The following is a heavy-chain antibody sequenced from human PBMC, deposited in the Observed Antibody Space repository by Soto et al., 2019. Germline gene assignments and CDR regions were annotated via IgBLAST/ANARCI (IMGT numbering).Heavy chain of an antibody. D-gene: IGHD5-12*01. J-gene: IGHJ6*02. CDR2: IYTSGST. Sequence: SETLSLTCTVSGGSISSYYWSWIRQPAGKGLEWIGRIYTSGSTNYNPSLKSRVTMSVDTSTNQFSLKLSAVTAADTAVYYCARVAGGYSGYDYLYYFYYGIDVWGQGTPVTVSS. CDR3: ARVAGGYSGYDYLYYFYYGIDV. V-gene: IGHV4-4*07. CDR1: GGSISSYY.